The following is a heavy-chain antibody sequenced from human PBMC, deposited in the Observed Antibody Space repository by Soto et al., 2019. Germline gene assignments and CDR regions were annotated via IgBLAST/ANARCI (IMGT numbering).Heavy chain of an antibody. Sequence: ASVKVSCKVSGYTLTALSMHWVRQAPGKGLEWMGGFDPEDGETIYAQKFQGRVTMTEDTSTDTAYMELSSLRSEDTAVYYCATAEPRPDYGDYDYYYYYYMDVWGKGTTVTVSS. V-gene: IGHV1-24*01. D-gene: IGHD4-17*01. CDR2: FDPEDGET. CDR1: GYTLTALS. J-gene: IGHJ6*03. CDR3: ATAEPRPDYGDYDYYYYYYMDV.